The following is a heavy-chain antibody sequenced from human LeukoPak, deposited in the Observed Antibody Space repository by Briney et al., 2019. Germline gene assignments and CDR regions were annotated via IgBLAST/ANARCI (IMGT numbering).Heavy chain of an antibody. J-gene: IGHJ4*02. Sequence: GGSLRLSCAASGFTFSSYAMSWVRQPPGKGLEWVSAISGSGGSTYYADSVKGRFTISRDNSKNTLYLQMNSLRAEDTAVYYCAKDHRSGWYFDYWGQGTLVTVSS. D-gene: IGHD6-19*01. CDR1: GFTFSSYA. V-gene: IGHV3-23*01. CDR3: AKDHRSGWYFDY. CDR2: ISGSGGST.